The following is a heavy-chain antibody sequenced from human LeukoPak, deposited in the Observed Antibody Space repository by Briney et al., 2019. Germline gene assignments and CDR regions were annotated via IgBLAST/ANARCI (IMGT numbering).Heavy chain of an antibody. V-gene: IGHV4-34*01. J-gene: IGHJ4*02. CDR2: INHSGST. D-gene: IGHD3-3*01. CDR1: GGSFSGYY. CDR3: ARGPHDFHFDY. Sequence: SETLSLTCAVYGGSFSGYYWSWIRQPPGKGLEWIGEINHSGSTNYNPSLKSRVTISVDTSKNQFSLKLSSVAAADTAVYYCARGPHDFHFDYWGQGTLVTVSS.